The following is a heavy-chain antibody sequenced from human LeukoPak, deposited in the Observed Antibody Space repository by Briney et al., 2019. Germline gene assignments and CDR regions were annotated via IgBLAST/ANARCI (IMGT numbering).Heavy chain of an antibody. D-gene: IGHD4-11*01. V-gene: IGHV1-69*06. Sequence: ASVKVSCKASGGTFSSYAISWVRQAPGQGLEWMGGIIPIFGTANYAQKFQGRVTITADKSTSTAYMELSSLRSEDTAVYYCARGMTTDLYYYYYMDVWGKGTTVTVSS. CDR1: GGTFSSYA. J-gene: IGHJ6*03. CDR3: ARGMTTDLYYYYYMDV. CDR2: IIPIFGTA.